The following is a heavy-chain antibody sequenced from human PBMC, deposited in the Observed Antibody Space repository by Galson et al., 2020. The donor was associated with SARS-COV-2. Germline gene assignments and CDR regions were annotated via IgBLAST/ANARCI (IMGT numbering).Heavy chain of an antibody. Sequence: GGSLRLSCAASGFTFSSHAMSWVRQAPGKGLEWVSGIYEKGETTFYADSVKGRFTISRDNSKNTLYLQMNSLRAEDTALYYCAKDYALGYGAHFDCWGQGTLVTVSS. V-gene: IGHV3-23*01. D-gene: IGHD5-12*01. CDR2: IYEKGETT. CDR1: GFTFSSHA. CDR3: AKDYALGYGAHFDC. J-gene: IGHJ4*01.